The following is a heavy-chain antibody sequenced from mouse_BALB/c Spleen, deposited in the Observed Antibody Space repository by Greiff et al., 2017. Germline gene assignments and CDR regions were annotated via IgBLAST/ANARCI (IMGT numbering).Heavy chain of an antibody. Sequence: EVKLQESGPGLVKPSQSLSLTCTVTGYSITSDYAWNWIRQFPGNKLEWMGYISYSGSTSYNPSLKSRISITRDTSKNQFFLQLNSVTTEDTATYYCARNLRYYGPFAYWGQGTLVTVSA. V-gene: IGHV3-2*02. D-gene: IGHD1-2*01. CDR1: GYSITSDYA. J-gene: IGHJ3*01. CDR3: ARNLRYYGPFAY. CDR2: ISYSGST.